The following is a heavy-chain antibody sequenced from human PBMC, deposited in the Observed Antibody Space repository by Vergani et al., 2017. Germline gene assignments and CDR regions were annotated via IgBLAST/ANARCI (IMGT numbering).Heavy chain of an antibody. Sequence: QVQLQQWGGGLLKPSETLSLTCVVNGGSFTSYHWTWIRQSPGEGLEWVGDIDHTGRPDYNPSLKSRLTMSVDKSRNQFSLTLNSVTATDTAIYFCARVNTKTNGHLYYYYYMDVWGQGTAGTVS. CDR3: ARVNTKTNGHLYYYYYMDV. CDR2: IDHTGRP. D-gene: IGHD2-8*01. V-gene: IGHV4-34*01. CDR1: GGSFTSYH. J-gene: IGHJ6*03.